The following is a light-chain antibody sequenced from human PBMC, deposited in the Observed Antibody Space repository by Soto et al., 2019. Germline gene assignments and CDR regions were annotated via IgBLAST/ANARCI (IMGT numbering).Light chain of an antibody. CDR1: QSISHF. J-gene: IGKJ2*01. V-gene: IGKV1-39*01. CDR2: AAS. CDR3: QQSYNNPRT. Sequence: DIQMTQSPSSLSASVGDSVTITCRASQSISHFLNWYQQKPGKAPKLLIYAASTLESGVPSRFSGNASGTDFTLTISSLLPEDFATYYCQQSYNNPRTFGQGTILEIK.